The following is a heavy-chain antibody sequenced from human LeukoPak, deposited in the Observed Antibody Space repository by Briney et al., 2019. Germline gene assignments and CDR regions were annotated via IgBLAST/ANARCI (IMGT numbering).Heavy chain of an antibody. CDR1: GFTFSSCG. J-gene: IGHJ4*02. V-gene: IGHV3-30*02. D-gene: IGHD3-10*01. Sequence: GGSLRLSCAASGFTFSSCGMHWVRQAPGKGLEWVAVIWYDGSNKYYADSVKGRFTISRDNSKNTLCLQMNSLRPEDTAVYYCAKWGRFGESFDYWGQGTLVTVSS. CDR2: IWYDGSNK. CDR3: AKWGRFGESFDY.